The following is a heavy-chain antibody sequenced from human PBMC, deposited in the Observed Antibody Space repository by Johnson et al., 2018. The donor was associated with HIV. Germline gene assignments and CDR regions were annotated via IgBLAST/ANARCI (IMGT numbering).Heavy chain of an antibody. D-gene: IGHD2-15*01. Sequence: VQLVESGGGVVRPGGSLRLSCAASGFNVDDDALSWVRQVPGKGLEWVSGINYNGGSTGYADSVRDRFSISSDNAKNSLYLQMDSLRAEDTAMYYGARAKDAAYPYDAFDVWGNGTMVIVSA. CDR3: ARAKDAAYPYDAFDV. J-gene: IGHJ3*01. V-gene: IGHV3-20*04. CDR2: INYNGGST. CDR1: GFNVDDDA.